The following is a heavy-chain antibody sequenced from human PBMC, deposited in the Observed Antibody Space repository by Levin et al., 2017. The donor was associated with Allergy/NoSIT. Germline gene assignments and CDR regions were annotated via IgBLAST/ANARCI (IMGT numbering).Heavy chain of an antibody. CDR3: ARDRSRIAAADTGFGYY. Sequence: PGGSLRLSCAASGFTFSSYSMNWVRQAPGKGLEWVSYISSSSSYIYYADSVKGRFTISRDNAKNSLYLQMNSLRAEDTAVYYCARDRSRIAAADTGFGYYWGQGTLVTVSS. CDR2: ISSSSSYI. CDR1: GFTFSSYS. V-gene: IGHV3-21*01. D-gene: IGHD6-13*01. J-gene: IGHJ4*02.